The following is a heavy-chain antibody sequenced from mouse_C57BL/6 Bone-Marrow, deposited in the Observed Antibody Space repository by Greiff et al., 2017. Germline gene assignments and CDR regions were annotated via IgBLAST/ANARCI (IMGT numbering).Heavy chain of an antibody. Sequence: EVKLMESGGGLVQPGGSLKLSCAASGFTFSDYGMAWVRQAPRKGPEWVAFISNLAYSIYYADTVTGRFTISRENAKNTLYLEMSSLRSEDTAMYDCAREGVDGDCPAWFAYWGQGTLVTVSA. CDR3: AREGVDGDCPAWFAY. CDR1: GFTFSDYG. J-gene: IGHJ3*01. CDR2: ISNLAYSI. V-gene: IGHV5-15*01. D-gene: IGHD2-13*01.